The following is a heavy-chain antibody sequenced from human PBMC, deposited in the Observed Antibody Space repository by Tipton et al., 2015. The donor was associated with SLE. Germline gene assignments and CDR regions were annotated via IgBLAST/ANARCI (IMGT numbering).Heavy chain of an antibody. CDR1: GGSISRGSYY. CDR2: IYFSGTS. Sequence: TLSLTCTVSGGSISRGSYYWGWIRQPPGKGLEWIGTIYFSGTSYYNPSLQSRVIISVDTSKNQFSLKLSSVTAADTAFYYCARLRSDWQMTDYYFDYWGQGTLVTVSS. V-gene: IGHV4-39*07. D-gene: IGHD6-19*01. CDR3: ARLRSDWQMTDYYFDY. J-gene: IGHJ4*02.